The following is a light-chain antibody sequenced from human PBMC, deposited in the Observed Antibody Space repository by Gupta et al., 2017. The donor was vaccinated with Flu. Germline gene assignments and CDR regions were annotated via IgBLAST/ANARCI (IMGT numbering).Light chain of an antibody. Sequence: SYVLTQPPSVSVAPGTTARITCGGNNIGRKGVHWFQQKPGQAPVLVVYDDSDRPSGIPERFSGSKSGNTATLTISRVEAGDEADYSCQVWESSSDHVVFGGGTKLTVL. CDR1: NIGRKG. CDR3: QVWESSSDHVV. CDR2: DDS. J-gene: IGLJ2*01. V-gene: IGLV3-21*03.